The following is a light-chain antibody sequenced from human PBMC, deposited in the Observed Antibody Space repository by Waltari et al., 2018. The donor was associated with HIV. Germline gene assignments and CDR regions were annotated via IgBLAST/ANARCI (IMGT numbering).Light chain of an antibody. V-gene: IGLV2-23*02. Sequence: QSALTQPASVSGSPGQSLTLSCTGTSSDVGGSNYVSWYQQHPGKAPKLILYDFSKRPSGVSNRFSGSKSGNTASLTISGLQAEDEADYYCCSYAGSNTFNYVFGTGTKVTVL. CDR3: CSYAGSNTFNYV. CDR2: DFS. J-gene: IGLJ1*01. CDR1: SSDVGGSNY.